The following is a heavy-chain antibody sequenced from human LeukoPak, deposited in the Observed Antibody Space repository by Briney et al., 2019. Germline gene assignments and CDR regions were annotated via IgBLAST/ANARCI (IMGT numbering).Heavy chain of an antibody. CDR1: GYTFTSYG. CDR3: ARGQGIPMYYYMDV. J-gene: IGHJ6*03. Sequence: GASVKVSCKASGYTFTSYGISWVRQAPGQGLEWMGWISAYNGNTNYAQKLQGRVTMTRNTSISTAYMELSRLRSQDTAVYYCARGQGIPMYYYMDVWGKGTTVTVSS. V-gene: IGHV1-18*01. D-gene: IGHD3-3*01. CDR2: ISAYNGNT.